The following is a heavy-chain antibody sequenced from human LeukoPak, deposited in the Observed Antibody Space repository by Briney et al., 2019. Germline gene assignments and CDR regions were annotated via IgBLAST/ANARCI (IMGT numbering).Heavy chain of an antibody. Sequence: SETLSLTCNVSGGSITTTTSFWGWVRQSPGKGLEWLGNVFCSGATYDNPSLKSRVTLSVDTSKNQFSLKLSSVTAAETAVYYCARHGYNYGPYYFDYWGQGTLVTVSS. CDR3: ARHGYNYGPYYFDY. V-gene: IGHV4-39*01. D-gene: IGHD5-18*01. CDR2: VFCSGAT. CDR1: GGSITTTTSF. J-gene: IGHJ4*02.